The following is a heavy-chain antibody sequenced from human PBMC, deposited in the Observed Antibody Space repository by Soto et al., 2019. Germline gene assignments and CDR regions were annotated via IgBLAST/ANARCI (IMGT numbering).Heavy chain of an antibody. J-gene: IGHJ3*02. Sequence: ASVKVSCKASGGTFSSYTISWVRQAPGQGLEWMGRIIPILGIANYAQKFQGRVTITADKSTSTAYMELSSLRSEDTAVYYCARVGGHCSGGSCYSSDAFDIWGQGTMVTVSS. V-gene: IGHV1-69*02. D-gene: IGHD2-15*01. CDR2: IIPILGIA. CDR3: ARVGGHCSGGSCYSSDAFDI. CDR1: GGTFSSYT.